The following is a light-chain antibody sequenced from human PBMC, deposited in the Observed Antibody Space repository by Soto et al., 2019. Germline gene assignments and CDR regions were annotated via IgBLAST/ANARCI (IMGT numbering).Light chain of an antibody. CDR2: DVS. Sequence: QSALTQPASVSGSPGQSITISCTGTSSDVGGYDYVSWYQQHPGKAPKLMIYDVSARPSGVSPRFSGSKSGSTASLTISGLQAEDEADYSCSSYTGSSNVFGTGTKLTVL. J-gene: IGLJ1*01. CDR3: SSYTGSSNV. V-gene: IGLV2-14*01. CDR1: SSDVGGYDY.